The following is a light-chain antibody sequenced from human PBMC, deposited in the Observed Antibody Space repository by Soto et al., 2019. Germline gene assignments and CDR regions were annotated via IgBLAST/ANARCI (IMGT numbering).Light chain of an antibody. CDR2: EVT. CDR1: NSDVGSYNL. CDR3: SSYAGSSTWV. Sequence: QSVLTQPASVSGSPGQSITISCTGTNSDVGSYNLVSWYQQHPGKAPKLMIYEVTKRPSGVSNRFSGSKSGDTASLTISGLQAEDEADYYCSSYAGSSTWVFGGGTKVTVL. J-gene: IGLJ3*02. V-gene: IGLV2-23*02.